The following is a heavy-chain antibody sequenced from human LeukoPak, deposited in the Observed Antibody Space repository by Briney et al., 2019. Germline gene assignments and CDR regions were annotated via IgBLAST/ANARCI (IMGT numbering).Heavy chain of an antibody. D-gene: IGHD4-17*01. CDR1: GYSFTNYD. CDR2: MNPNSGNT. V-gene: IGHV1-8*01. CDR3: ARGGYGDNFDY. J-gene: IGHJ4*02. Sequence: ASVKVSCKASGYSFTNYDINWVRQATGQGLEWMGWMNPNSGNTAYAQKFQGRLTMTRNTSISTAYMELSSLRSEDTAVYYCARGGYGDNFDYWGQGTLVTVSS.